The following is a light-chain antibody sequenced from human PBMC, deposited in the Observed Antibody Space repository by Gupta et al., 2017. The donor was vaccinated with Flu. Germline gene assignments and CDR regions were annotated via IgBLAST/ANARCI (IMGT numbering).Light chain of an antibody. V-gene: IGLV1-47*02. CDR1: RSNIGSNF. Sequence: QSLLNQPPSASGTPGSWVTISCSGNRSNIGSNFVDWYQQLPGTAPKLLIYSVNQRPSGVPDRFSGSKSGTSASLVIDGLRSEDEADYHCAAWDDSLSGTVFGGGTKVTVL. CDR2: SVN. CDR3: AAWDDSLSGTV. J-gene: IGLJ3*02.